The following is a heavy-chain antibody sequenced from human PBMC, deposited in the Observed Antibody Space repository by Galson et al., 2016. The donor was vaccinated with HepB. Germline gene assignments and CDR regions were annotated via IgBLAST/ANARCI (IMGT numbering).Heavy chain of an antibody. Sequence: SLRLSCAASGSTFDDYGMSWVRQAPGKGLEWVSGINWNGDSTNYADSVKGRFTISRDDAKKSLYLQMSSLRAEDTALYHCARSPYGDNMRYFDYWGQGTLVIVSS. V-gene: IGHV3-20*01. D-gene: IGHD4-23*01. CDR3: ARSPYGDNMRYFDY. CDR2: INWNGDST. CDR1: GSTFDDYG. J-gene: IGHJ4*02.